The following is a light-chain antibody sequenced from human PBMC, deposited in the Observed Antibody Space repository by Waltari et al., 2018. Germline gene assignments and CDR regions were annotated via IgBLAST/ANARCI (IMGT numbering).Light chain of an antibody. V-gene: IGLV2-14*01. CDR2: EVS. J-gene: IGLJ1*01. CDR1: ASDVGAYDF. Sequence: QSALTQPASVSGSPGQSITLSCSGTASDVGAYDFFSWYQQHPGKAPHLIIYEVSNRPSGISNRFSASKSGNTASLTISGLQAEDEADYYCSSYTTSSAPGVFGTGTRVTVL. CDR3: SSYTTSSAPGV.